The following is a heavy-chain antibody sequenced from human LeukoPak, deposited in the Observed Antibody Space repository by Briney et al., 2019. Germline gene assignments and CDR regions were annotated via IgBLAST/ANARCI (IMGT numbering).Heavy chain of an antibody. J-gene: IGHJ4*02. CDR1: GFTFAGYW. Sequence: GGSLRLSCAASGFTFAGYWISRVRQAPGKGLEWVANIKQDASEAYYVDSVKGRFTISRDNAKNSLYLQMNSLRAEDTAVYYCVIDRGRASVDYWGQGTLVTVSS. CDR2: IKQDASEA. D-gene: IGHD1-26*01. V-gene: IGHV3-7*01. CDR3: VIDRGRASVDY.